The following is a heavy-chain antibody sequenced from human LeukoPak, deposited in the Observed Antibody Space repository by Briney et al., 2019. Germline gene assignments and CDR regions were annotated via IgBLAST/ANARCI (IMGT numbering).Heavy chain of an antibody. CDR1: GGSFSGYY. CDR2: INHSGGT. V-gene: IGHV4-34*01. J-gene: IGHJ3*02. CDR3: ARGAAFDI. Sequence: SETLSLTCAVYGGSFSGYYWSWIRQPPGKGLEWIGEINHSGGTKYNPSLKSRVTISVDTSKNQFSLKLSSVTAADTAVYYCARGAAFDIWGQGTMVTVSS.